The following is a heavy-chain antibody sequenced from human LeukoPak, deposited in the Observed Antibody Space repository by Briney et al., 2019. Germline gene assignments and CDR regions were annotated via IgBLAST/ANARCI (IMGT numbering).Heavy chain of an antibody. V-gene: IGHV4-61*08. Sequence: PSETLSLTCTVSGGSISSGGYYWSWIRQHPGKGLEWIGYIYYSGSTNYNPSLKSRVTISVDTSKNQFSLKLSSVTAADTAVYYCAGGASNYDSSGYYSYYFDYWGQGTLVTVSS. J-gene: IGHJ4*02. D-gene: IGHD3-22*01. CDR2: IYYSGST. CDR1: GGSISSGGYY. CDR3: AGGASNYDSSGYYSYYFDY.